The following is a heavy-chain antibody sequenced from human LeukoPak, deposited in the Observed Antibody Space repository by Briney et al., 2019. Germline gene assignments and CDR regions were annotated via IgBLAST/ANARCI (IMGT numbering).Heavy chain of an antibody. J-gene: IGHJ5*02. CDR3: ARDSCSSTSCGYNWFDP. V-gene: IGHV4-34*01. D-gene: IGHD2-2*01. Sequence: SETLSLTCAVYGGSFSGYYWSWIRQPPGKGLEWIGEINHSGSTNYNPSLKSRVTISVDTSKNQFSLKLSSVTAADTAVYYCARDSCSSTSCGYNWFDPWGQGTLVTVSS. CDR1: GGSFSGYY. CDR2: INHSGST.